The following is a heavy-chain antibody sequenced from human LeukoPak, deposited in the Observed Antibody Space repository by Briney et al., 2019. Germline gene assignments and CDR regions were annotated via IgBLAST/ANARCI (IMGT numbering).Heavy chain of an antibody. CDR1: GFTFSSYG. Sequence: GGSLRLSCAASGFTFSSYGMHWVRQAPGKGLEWVAVIWYDGSNKYYADSVKGRFTISRDNSKNTLYLQMNSLRAEDTAVYYCASLYDSSGYYFDYWGQGTLVTVSS. CDR3: ASLYDSSGYYFDY. V-gene: IGHV3-33*01. J-gene: IGHJ4*02. CDR2: IWYDGSNK. D-gene: IGHD3-22*01.